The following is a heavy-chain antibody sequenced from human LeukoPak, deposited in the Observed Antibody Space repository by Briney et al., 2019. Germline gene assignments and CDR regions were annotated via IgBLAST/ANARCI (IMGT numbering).Heavy chain of an antibody. CDR1: GGSITSYY. J-gene: IGHJ5*02. CDR3: ARGQERDIVVVPAAISAHNWFDP. Sequence: SETLSLTCTVSGGSITSYYWSWIRQPPGKGLEWIGYIYYSGSTNYNPPLKSRVTISVDTSKNQFSLKLSSVTAADTAVYYCARGQERDIVVVPAAISAHNWFDPWGQGTLVTVSS. CDR2: IYYSGST. V-gene: IGHV4-59*12. D-gene: IGHD2-2*01.